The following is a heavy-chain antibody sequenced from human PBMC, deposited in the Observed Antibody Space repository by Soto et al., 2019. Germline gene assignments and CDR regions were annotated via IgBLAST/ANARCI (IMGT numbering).Heavy chain of an antibody. V-gene: IGHV1-69*13. CDR1: GGTFSSYA. CDR3: AREATGTSQVFDY. D-gene: IGHD1-7*01. Sequence: GASVKVSCKASGGTFSSYAISWVRQAPGQGPEWMGGIIPIFGTANYAQKFQGRVTITADESTSTAYMELSSLRSEDTAVYYCAREATGTSQVFDYWGQGTLVTVSS. J-gene: IGHJ4*02. CDR2: IIPIFGTA.